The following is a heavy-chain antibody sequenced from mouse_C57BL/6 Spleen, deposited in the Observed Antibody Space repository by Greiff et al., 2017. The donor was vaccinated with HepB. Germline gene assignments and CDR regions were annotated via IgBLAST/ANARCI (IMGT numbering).Heavy chain of an antibody. CDR1: GFTFSDYG. J-gene: IGHJ4*01. Sequence: EVKVVESGGGLVKPGGSLKLSCAASGFTFSDYGMHWVRQAPEKGLEWVAYISSGSSTIYYADTVKGRFTSSRYNAKNTLFLQMTSLRSEDTAMYYCARENHYAMDYWGQGTSVTVSS. CDR3: ARENHYAMDY. CDR2: ISSGSSTI. V-gene: IGHV5-17*01.